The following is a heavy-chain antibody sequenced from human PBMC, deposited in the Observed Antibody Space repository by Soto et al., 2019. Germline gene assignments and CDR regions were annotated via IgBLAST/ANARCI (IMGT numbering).Heavy chain of an antibody. CDR1: GYTFTTYG. J-gene: IGHJ4*02. CDR3: ARALPYSSSGDS. CDR2: ISASNGNV. V-gene: IGHV1-18*01. D-gene: IGHD6-13*01. Sequence: QVQLVQSGAEVKKPGASVRVSCKASGYTFTTYGISWVRQAPGQGLEWMGWISASNGNVYYGQKFKGRVTMTTDSFTSTAYMELSSLPSDDTAVYYCARALPYSSSGDSWGRGTLVTVSS.